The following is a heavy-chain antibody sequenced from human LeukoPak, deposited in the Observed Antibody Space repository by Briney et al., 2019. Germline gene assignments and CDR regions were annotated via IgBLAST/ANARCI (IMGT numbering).Heavy chain of an antibody. J-gene: IGHJ4*02. CDR3: ARARYCSSTSCYPDY. CDR1: GYTFTGYY. Sequence: ASVKVSCKASGYTFTGYYMHWVRQAPGQGLEWVGWINPNSGGTNYAQKFQGRVTMTRDTSISTAYMELSRLRSDDTAVYYCARARYCSSTSCYPDYWGQGTLVTVSS. CDR2: INPNSGGT. D-gene: IGHD2-2*01. V-gene: IGHV1-2*02.